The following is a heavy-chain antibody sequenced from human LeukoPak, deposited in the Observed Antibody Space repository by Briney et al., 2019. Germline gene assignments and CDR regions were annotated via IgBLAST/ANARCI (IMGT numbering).Heavy chain of an antibody. D-gene: IGHD5/OR15-5a*01. CDR3: ARARMSVYYYMDV. CDR1: GYTFTSYD. Sequence: EASVKVSCKASGYTFTSYDINWVRQATGQGLEWMGIINPSGGSTSYAQKFQGRVTMTRDTSTSTVYMELSSLRSEDTAVYYCARARMSVYYYMDVWGKGTTVTVSS. V-gene: IGHV1-46*01. CDR2: INPSGGST. J-gene: IGHJ6*03.